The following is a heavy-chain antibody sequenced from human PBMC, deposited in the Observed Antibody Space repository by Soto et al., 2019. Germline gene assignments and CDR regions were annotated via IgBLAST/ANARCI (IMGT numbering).Heavy chain of an antibody. CDR3: ARGLGYCRGGSCYSGAFDI. CDR1: GYTFTIYD. J-gene: IGHJ3*02. CDR2: MNPNSGNT. D-gene: IGHD2-15*01. Sequence: ASVNVSCKASGYTFTIYDINWVLQATGQGLEWMGWMNPNSGNTGYAQKFQGRVTMTRNTSISTAYMELSSLRSEDTAVYYCARGLGYCRGGSCYSGAFDIWGQGTMVTVSS. V-gene: IGHV1-8*01.